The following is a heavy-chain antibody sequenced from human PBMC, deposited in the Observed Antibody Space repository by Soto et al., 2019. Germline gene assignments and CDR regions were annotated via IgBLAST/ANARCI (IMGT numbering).Heavy chain of an antibody. CDR1: GFTFSSYA. Sequence: EVQLLESGGGFVQPGGSLRLSCAASGFTFSSYAMSWVRQAPGKGLEWVSAISGSGGSTYYADSVKGRFTISRDNSKNTLYLQMNSLRAEDTAVYYCAKDITYYDYIWGSPVFAYWGQGTLVTVSS. CDR3: AKDITYYDYIWGSPVFAY. D-gene: IGHD3-16*01. CDR2: ISGSGGST. V-gene: IGHV3-23*01. J-gene: IGHJ4*02.